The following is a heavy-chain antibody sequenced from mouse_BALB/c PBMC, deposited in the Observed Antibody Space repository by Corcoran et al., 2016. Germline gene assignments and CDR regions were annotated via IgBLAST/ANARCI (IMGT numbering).Heavy chain of an antibody. D-gene: IGHD1-1*01. CDR2: INPSSGYT. J-gene: IGHJ2*01. V-gene: IGHV1-4*02. CDR1: GYTFTSYT. Sequence: QVQLQQSAAELARPGASVKMSCKASGYTFTSYTMHWVKQRPGQGLEWIGYINPSSGYTEYNQKFKDKTTLTADKSSSTAYMQLSSLTSEDSAVYYCARREFITTVVATCDYWAKAPLSQSPQ. CDR3: ARREFITTVVATCDY.